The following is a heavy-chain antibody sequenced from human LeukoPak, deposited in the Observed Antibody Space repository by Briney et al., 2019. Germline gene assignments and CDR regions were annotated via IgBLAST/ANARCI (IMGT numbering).Heavy chain of an antibody. V-gene: IGHV3-21*01. CDR1: GFTFSSYW. Sequence: GGSLRLSCAASGFTFSSYWMSWVRQAPGKGLEWVSSISSSSSYIYYADSVKGRFTISRDNAKNSLYLQINSLRAEDTAVYYCASSPGTTGTTGAYWGQGTLVTVSS. CDR3: ASSPGTTGTTGAY. D-gene: IGHD1-1*01. CDR2: ISSSSSYI. J-gene: IGHJ4*02.